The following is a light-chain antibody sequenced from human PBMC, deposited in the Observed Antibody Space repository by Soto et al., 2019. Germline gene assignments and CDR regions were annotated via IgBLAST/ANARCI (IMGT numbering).Light chain of an antibody. CDR2: AAS. CDR1: QGIRND. J-gene: IGKJ1*01. Sequence: AIQMTQSPSSLSASVGDRVTITCRASQGIRNDLGWYQQKPGKAPKLLIYAASSLQSGVPSRFSGSGSGTDFTLTISSLQPEDFATYYCQQYTNTNNPWTFGQGTKVDIK. CDR3: QQYTNTNNPWT. V-gene: IGKV1-6*01.